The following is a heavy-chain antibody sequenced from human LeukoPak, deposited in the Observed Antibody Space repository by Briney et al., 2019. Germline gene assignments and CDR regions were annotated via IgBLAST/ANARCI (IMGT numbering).Heavy chain of an antibody. V-gene: IGHV4-34*01. Sequence: SETLSLTCAVCGGSFSGYYWTWIRQPPGKGLEWIGEIHYSGSATYNPSLKSRVTISVDTSKNQFSLKMNSVTATDTAIYYCAREWELLPYSVLDIWGQGTMVAVSS. CDR2: IHYSGSA. D-gene: IGHD1-26*01. CDR1: GGSFSGYY. CDR3: AREWELLPYSVLDI. J-gene: IGHJ3*02.